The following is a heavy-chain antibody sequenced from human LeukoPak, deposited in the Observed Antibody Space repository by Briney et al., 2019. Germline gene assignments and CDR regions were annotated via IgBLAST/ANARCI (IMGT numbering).Heavy chain of an antibody. Sequence: SVKVSCKASGGTFSSYAISWVRQAPGQGLEWMGGIIPIFGTANYAQKFQGRVTITADKSTSTAYMELSSLRSEDTAVYYCAREGDGSRYYFDYWGQGILVTVSS. CDR3: AREGDGSRYYFDY. J-gene: IGHJ4*02. D-gene: IGHD2-21*01. CDR1: GGTFSSYA. CDR2: IIPIFGTA. V-gene: IGHV1-69*06.